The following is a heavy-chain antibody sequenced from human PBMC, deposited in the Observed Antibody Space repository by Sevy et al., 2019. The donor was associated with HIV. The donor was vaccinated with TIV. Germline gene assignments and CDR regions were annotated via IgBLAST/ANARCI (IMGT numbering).Heavy chain of an antibody. CDR2: ISYDGSFT. Sequence: GGSLRLSCAASGFIFSDYTLHWVRQAPGTGLEWVAVISYDGSFTYHADSVEGRFTISRDNSKNTLFLQMNSLRHEDTAVYYCARNQSSSWHYFDFWGQRTLVTVSS. CDR3: ARNQSSSWHYFDF. J-gene: IGHJ4*02. D-gene: IGHD6-13*01. V-gene: IGHV3-30*04. CDR1: GFIFSDYT.